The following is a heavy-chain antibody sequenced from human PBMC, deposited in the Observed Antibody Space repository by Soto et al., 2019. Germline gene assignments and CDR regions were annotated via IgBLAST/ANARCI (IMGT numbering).Heavy chain of an antibody. Sequence: PGGSLSLPCVASGVTSGTFAMTWVRQTPGKGLEWVATVRDDGFRTNVAASVKGRFIISRDNSKDTLSLEMSSLRVEDTGIYYCATKFRSYFDHWGQGVRVTVYS. J-gene: IGHJ4*02. CDR2: VRDDGFRT. CDR1: GVTSGTFA. V-gene: IGHV3-23*01. CDR3: ATKFRSYFDH.